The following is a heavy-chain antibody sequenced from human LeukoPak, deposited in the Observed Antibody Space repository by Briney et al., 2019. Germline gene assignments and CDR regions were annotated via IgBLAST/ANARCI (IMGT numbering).Heavy chain of an antibody. D-gene: IGHD3-22*01. CDR3: AREERVYDSSGYYYFDY. V-gene: IGHV3-7*01. CDR1: GFTFSSYW. J-gene: IGHJ4*02. Sequence: PGGSLRLSCAASGFTFSSYWMSWVRQAPGKGLEWVANIKQDGSEKYYVDSVKGRFTISRDNAKNSLYPQMNSLRAEDTAVYYCAREERVYDSSGYYYFDYWGQGTLVTVSS. CDR2: IKQDGSEK.